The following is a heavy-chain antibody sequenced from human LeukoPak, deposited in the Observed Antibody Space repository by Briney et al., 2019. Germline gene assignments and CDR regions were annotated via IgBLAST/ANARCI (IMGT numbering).Heavy chain of an antibody. CDR1: GFTFRSYN. CDR3: ARDLAARPRVVPNWFDP. J-gene: IGHJ5*02. D-gene: IGHD6-6*01. V-gene: IGHV3-21*01. Sequence: PGGSLRLSCAASGFTFRSYNMNWVRQAPGKGLEWVSSISSSSSYIYYADSVKGRFTISRDNAKNSLYLQMNSLRAEDTAVYYCARDLAARPRVVPNWFDPWGQGTLVTVSS. CDR2: ISSSSSYI.